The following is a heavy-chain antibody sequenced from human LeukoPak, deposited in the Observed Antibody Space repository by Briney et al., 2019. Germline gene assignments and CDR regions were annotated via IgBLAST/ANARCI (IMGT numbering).Heavy chain of an antibody. J-gene: IGHJ4*02. V-gene: IGHV3-30*02. CDR3: VKGADFGFFH. CDR2: MQTDGRDI. Sequence: GGSLRLSSTASTLSPSTSALDWVRQAPGKGLEWVAFMQTDGRDIYYADSVKGRFTISRDNSTNTLYLQMNSLRPEETAVYYCVKGADFGFFHWGPGTLVTVSS. D-gene: IGHD3-3*01. CDR1: TLSPSTSA.